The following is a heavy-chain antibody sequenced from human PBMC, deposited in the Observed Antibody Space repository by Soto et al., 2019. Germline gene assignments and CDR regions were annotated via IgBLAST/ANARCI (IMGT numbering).Heavy chain of an antibody. D-gene: IGHD4-17*01. CDR1: GFTFNNYA. CDR3: AKDRSRGITVTADY. Sequence: EVQLLQSGGGLVQPGGSLRLSCAASGFTFNNYAMTWVRQAPGKGLEWVAAISGAGGITYHADSVRGRFTISRDNSKDTLYLKMNSLTADDTAVYYCAKDRSRGITVTADYWGQGTLVTVSS. J-gene: IGHJ4*02. CDR2: ISGAGGIT. V-gene: IGHV3-23*01.